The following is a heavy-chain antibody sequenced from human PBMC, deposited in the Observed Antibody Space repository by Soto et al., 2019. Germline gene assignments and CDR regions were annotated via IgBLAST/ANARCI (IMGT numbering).Heavy chain of an antibody. CDR3: ARDSELERRAALDYYYYGMEV. CDR1: GYTFTGYY. J-gene: IGHJ6*01. D-gene: IGHD1-1*01. Sequence: ASLKVSCKASGYTFTGYYMHWVRQAPGQGLEWMGWINPNSGGTNYAQKFQGWVTMTRDTFISTAYMELSRLRSDDTAVYYCARDSELERRAALDYYYYGMEVWGQGTTVTVS. V-gene: IGHV1-2*04. CDR2: INPNSGGT.